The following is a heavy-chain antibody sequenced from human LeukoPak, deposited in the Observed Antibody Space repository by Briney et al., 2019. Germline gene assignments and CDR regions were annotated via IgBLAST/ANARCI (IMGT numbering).Heavy chain of an antibody. CDR2: ISSSGSTI. V-gene: IGHV3-48*03. CDR1: GFTFSSYE. D-gene: IGHD1-26*01. J-gene: IGHJ3*02. CDR3: ARGPRGSYYKGLGAFDI. Sequence: GGSLRLSCAASGFTFSSYEMNWVRQAPGKGLEWVSYISSSGSTIYYADSVKGRFTISRDNAKNSLYLQMNSLRAEDTAVYYCARGPRGSYYKGLGAFDIWGQGTMVTVSS.